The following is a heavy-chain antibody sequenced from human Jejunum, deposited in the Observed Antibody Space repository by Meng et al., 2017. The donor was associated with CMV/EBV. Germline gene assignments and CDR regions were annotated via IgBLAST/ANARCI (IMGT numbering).Heavy chain of an antibody. J-gene: IGHJ4*02. CDR2: INAGNGNT. V-gene: IGHV1-3*01. CDR3: ARDRNWGPGTSDY. CDR1: GYTFSSSA. Sequence: CQASGYTFSSSAIQWVRQAPGQRLEWMGWINAGNGNTKYSEKFQGRVTITGDTSASTAYMDLSSLTSEDTAVYYCARDRNWGPGTSDYWGQGTLVTVSS. D-gene: IGHD7-27*01.